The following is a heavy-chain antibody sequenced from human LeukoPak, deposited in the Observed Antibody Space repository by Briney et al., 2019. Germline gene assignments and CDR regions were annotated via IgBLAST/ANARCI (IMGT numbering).Heavy chain of an antibody. J-gene: IGHJ4*02. CDR3: ATAFIGGTNYFDS. CDR2: IYYSGNT. CDR1: GVSISSGGYY. Sequence: SQTLSLTCTVSGVSISSGGYYYSWIRQHPGRGLEWLGYIYYSGNTYYNLSLKRRGTISVDTSKNQFSLELSSLTAADTAVYYCATAFIGGTNYFDSWGQGTLVTVSS. D-gene: IGHD1-14*01. V-gene: IGHV4-31*03.